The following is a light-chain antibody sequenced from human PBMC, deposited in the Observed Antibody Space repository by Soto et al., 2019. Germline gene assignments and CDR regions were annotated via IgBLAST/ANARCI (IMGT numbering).Light chain of an antibody. CDR2: EGG. J-gene: IGLJ1*01. CDR1: SNNVGSYNL. CDR3: CSFANFNTYV. Sequence: QSALTQRASVSGSPGQSIALSCTGTSNNVGSYNLVSWYQQHPGKAPKLRMSEGGKRPSGGSDRFSTSKSGNTASLTISGLPAEDEADYYCCSFANFNTYVFGTGTKVTVL. V-gene: IGLV2-23*01.